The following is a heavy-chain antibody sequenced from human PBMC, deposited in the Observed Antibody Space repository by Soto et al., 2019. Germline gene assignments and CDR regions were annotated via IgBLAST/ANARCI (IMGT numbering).Heavy chain of an antibody. J-gene: IGHJ4*02. CDR3: ARGFDSSGYYQDGVLGY. Sequence: AGGSLRLSCAASGFTFDGYGMSWVRQAPGKGLEWVSGINWNGGSTGYADSVKGRFTISRDNAKNSLYLQMNSLRAEDTALYYCARGFDSSGYYQDGVLGYWGQGTLVTVSS. D-gene: IGHD3-22*01. CDR1: GFTFDGYG. V-gene: IGHV3-20*04. CDR2: INWNGGST.